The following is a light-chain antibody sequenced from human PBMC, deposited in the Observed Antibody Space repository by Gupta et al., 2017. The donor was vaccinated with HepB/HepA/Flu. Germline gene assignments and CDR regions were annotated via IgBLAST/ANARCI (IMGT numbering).Light chain of an antibody. CDR1: KLEDKY. J-gene: IGLJ1*01. CDR2: KDS. V-gene: IGLV3-1*01. Sequence: SYDLSQPLSVSVSPGQTVSISCSGDKLEDKYVSWYQQTPGQSPVLVIFKDSERSSEIPERFSGSNSGTTATLTIRGAQARDEADYICQAWDGSAAVFGAGTKVTVL. CDR3: QAWDGSAAV.